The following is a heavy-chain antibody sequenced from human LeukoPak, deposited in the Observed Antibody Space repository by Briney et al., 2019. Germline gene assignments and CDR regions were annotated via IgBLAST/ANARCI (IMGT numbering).Heavy chain of an antibody. CDR2: IYSGGTT. D-gene: IGHD3-3*01. CDR1: GFPVRSRY. CDR3: ASLEGGPSDGR. V-gene: IGHV3-53*01. Sequence: GGSLRLSCVVSGFPVRSRYMTWVRQPPGKGLECVAVIYSGGTTYHIDSVKGRFTISRDISKSTMYLEMNNLRVEDTATYYCASLEGGPSDGRWGQGTLVIVSS. J-gene: IGHJ1*01.